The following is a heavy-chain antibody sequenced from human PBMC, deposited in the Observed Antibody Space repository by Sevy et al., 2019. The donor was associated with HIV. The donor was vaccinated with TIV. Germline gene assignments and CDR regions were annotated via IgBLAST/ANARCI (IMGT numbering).Heavy chain of an antibody. V-gene: IGHV3-23*01. D-gene: IGHD6-19*01. J-gene: IGHJ5*02. CDR2: ISGSGGST. CDR1: GFTFSSYA. CDR3: AKTTGRGSGWYGGWFDP. Sequence: GGSLRLSCAASGFTFSSYAMSWVRQAPGKGLEWVSAISGSGGSTYYADAVKGRFTISRDNSKNTLYLQMNSLRAEDTALYYCAKTTGRGSGWYGGWFDPWGQGTLVTVSS.